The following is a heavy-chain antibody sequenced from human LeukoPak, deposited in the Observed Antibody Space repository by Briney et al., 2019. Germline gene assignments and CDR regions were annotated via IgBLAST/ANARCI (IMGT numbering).Heavy chain of an antibody. V-gene: IGHV5-51*01. CDR3: VRALGYCSSGSCYYYDY. D-gene: IGHD2-15*01. CDR2: IFLGDSDS. J-gene: IGHJ4*02. Sequence: GESLKISCKGSGYSFTNYWIAWVRQMPGKGLEWMGIIFLGDSDSRYGPSFQGQVTISADKSISTAYLQWSSLKASDTAMYYCVRALGYCSSGSCYYYDYWGQGTLVTVSS. CDR1: GYSFTNYW.